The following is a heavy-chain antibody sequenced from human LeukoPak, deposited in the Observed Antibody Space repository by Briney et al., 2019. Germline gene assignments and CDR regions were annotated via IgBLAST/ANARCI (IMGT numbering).Heavy chain of an antibody. CDR2: INPNSGGT. D-gene: IGHD5-12*01. Sequence: GASVKVSCKASGYTFTDYFMHWVRQAPGQGLEWVGWINPNSGGTNYAQKFQGRVTMTRDTSISTVYMELSRLRSDDTAVYYCARVEGGYSGYPDYWGQGTLVTVSS. CDR1: GYTFTDYF. J-gene: IGHJ4*02. V-gene: IGHV1-2*02. CDR3: ARVEGGYSGYPDY.